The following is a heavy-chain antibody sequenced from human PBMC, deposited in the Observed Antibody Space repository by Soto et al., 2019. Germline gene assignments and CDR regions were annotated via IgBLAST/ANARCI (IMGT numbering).Heavy chain of an antibody. J-gene: IGHJ4*02. D-gene: IGHD3-10*01. V-gene: IGHV3-7*01. CDR1: GFTFSGSW. CDR2: IKEDGSAK. Sequence: EMQLVESGGGLVQPGGSLRLSCVDSGFTFSGSWMAWVRQAPGRGLEWVANIKEDGSAKYYVDSVKGRFIVSRDNAKNSLYLQMNSLRAEDTAVYYCTRDRAYNCFDYWGQGTLVTVSS. CDR3: TRDRAYNCFDY.